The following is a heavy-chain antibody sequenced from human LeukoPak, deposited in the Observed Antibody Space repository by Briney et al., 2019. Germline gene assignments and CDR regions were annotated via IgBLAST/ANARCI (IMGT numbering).Heavy chain of an antibody. V-gene: IGHV3-30-3*02. CDR3: ASLTTTIWFDP. CDR1: GFTFSNYA. J-gene: IGHJ5*02. CDR2: ISHDGSNK. D-gene: IGHD4-17*01. Sequence: GGSLRLSCAGSGFTFSNYAMHWVRQAPGKGLEWVAVISHDGSNKYYADSVKGRFTISRDNSKSTQYLQMNSLRAEDTAVYYCASLTTTIWFDPWGQGTLVTASS.